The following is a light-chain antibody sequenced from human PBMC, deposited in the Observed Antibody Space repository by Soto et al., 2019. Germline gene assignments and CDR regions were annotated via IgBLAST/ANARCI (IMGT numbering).Light chain of an antibody. CDR1: SSDVGGYKY. CDR2: EVS. V-gene: IGLV2-14*01. CDR3: ASYTSSSTSVI. J-gene: IGLJ2*01. Sequence: QSVLTQPASVSGSPGQSITISCTGTSSDVGGYKYVSWYQQHPDKAPKLIIFEVSNRPSAISSRFSGSKSGNTASLTISGLQAEDEADYYCASYTSSSTSVIFGRGTKLTVL.